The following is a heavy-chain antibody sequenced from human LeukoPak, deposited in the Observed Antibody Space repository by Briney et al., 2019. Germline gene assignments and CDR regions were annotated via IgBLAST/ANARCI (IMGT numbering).Heavy chain of an antibody. D-gene: IGHD3-9*01. CDR3: ARPWGDILTGYYK. V-gene: IGHV4-39*01. CDR1: GGSISSSSYY. Sequence: KASETLSLTCTVSGGSISSSSYYWGWIRQPPGKGLEWIGSIYYSGSTYYNPSLKSRVTISVDTSKNQFSLKLSSVTAADTAVYYCARPWGDILTGYYKWGQGTLVTVSS. CDR2: IYYSGST. J-gene: IGHJ4*02.